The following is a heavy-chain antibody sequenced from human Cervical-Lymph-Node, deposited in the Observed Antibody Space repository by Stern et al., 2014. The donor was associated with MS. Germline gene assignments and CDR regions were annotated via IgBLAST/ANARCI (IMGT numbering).Heavy chain of an antibody. CDR3: ARGYRFFDD. D-gene: IGHD3-16*02. CDR1: GGSISSGSYY. CDR2: MFSSGTT. Sequence: QVQLQESGPGLVKPSQTLSLTCTVSGGSISSGSYYWSWIRQPAGKRLEWIGRMFSSGTTFYNPSLKSRVNISVDTSQNQFSLDVSSVTAADTAVYYCARGYRFFDDWGQGTLVTVSS. V-gene: IGHV4-61*02. J-gene: IGHJ4*02.